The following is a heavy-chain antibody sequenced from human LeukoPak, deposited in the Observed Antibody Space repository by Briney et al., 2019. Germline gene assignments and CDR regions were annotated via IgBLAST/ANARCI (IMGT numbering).Heavy chain of an antibody. V-gene: IGHV4-34*01. CDR2: INHSGST. Sequence: SETLSLTCAVYGGSFSGYHWSWIRQPPGKGLEWIGEINHSGSTNYNPSLKCRVTISVDTSKNQFSLKLSSVTAADTAVYYCARGNYVRRYCSSTSCYRGSGAFDIWGQGTMVTVSS. CDR3: ARGNYVRRYCSSTSCYRGSGAFDI. J-gene: IGHJ3*02. CDR1: GGSFSGYH. D-gene: IGHD2-2*02.